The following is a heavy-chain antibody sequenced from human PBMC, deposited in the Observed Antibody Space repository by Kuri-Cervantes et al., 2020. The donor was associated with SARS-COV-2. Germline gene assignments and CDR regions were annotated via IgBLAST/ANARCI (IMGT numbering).Heavy chain of an antibody. V-gene: IGHV3-72*01. CDR3: ASAVAGLFDY. CDR2: TRNKANSYTP. Sequence: GGSLRLSCAASGFTFSDHYMDWVRQAPGKGLEWVGRTRNKANSYTPEYAASVKGRFTISRDDSKNSLYLQMNSLKTEDTAVYYCASAVAGLFDYWGQGTLVTVSS. D-gene: IGHD6-19*01. J-gene: IGHJ4*02. CDR1: GFTFSDHY.